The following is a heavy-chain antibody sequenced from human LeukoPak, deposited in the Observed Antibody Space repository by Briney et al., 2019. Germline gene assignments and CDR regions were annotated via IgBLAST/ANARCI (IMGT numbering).Heavy chain of an antibody. CDR1: GYTFTSYY. J-gene: IGHJ3*02. Sequence: GSVKVSCTASGYTFTSYYMHCVRPAPGQGLERMGVINPSGGSTSYAQKFQGRVTMTRDTSTSTVYMELSSLRSEDTAVYYCASRPLNWNYGTRLPHTANDAFDIWGQGTMVTVSS. D-gene: IGHD1-7*01. CDR2: INPSGGST. CDR3: ASRPLNWNYGTRLPHTANDAFDI. V-gene: IGHV1-46*01.